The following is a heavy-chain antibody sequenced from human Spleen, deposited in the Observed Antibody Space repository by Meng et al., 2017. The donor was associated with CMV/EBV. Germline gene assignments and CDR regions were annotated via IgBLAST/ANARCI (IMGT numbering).Heavy chain of an antibody. CDR3: ARGPYSNPFDY. CDR1: GGSFSGYY. V-gene: IGHV4-34*01. CDR2: INHSGST. D-gene: IGHD4-11*01. J-gene: IGHJ4*02. Sequence: QVPCLLWGAVLLNPSETLFLTCAVYGGSFSGYYWSWIRQPPGKGLEWIGEINHSGSTNYNPSLKSRVTISVDTSKNQFSLKLSSVTAADTAVYYCARGPYSNPFDYWGQGTLVTVSS.